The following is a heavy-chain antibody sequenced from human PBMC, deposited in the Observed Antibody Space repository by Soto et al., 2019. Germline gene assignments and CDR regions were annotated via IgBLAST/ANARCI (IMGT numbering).Heavy chain of an antibody. CDR1: GGSFSGYY. CDR2: ITYGGST. V-gene: IGHV4-34*01. CDR3: ARGGYGGNSGLGHLDY. J-gene: IGHJ4*02. D-gene: IGHD2-21*02. Sequence: SETLSLTCAVYGGSFSGYYWSWIRQSPGKGLEWIGEITYGGSTNYNPSLESRITISVDTAKNQFSLKVPSVTAADTAVYYCARGGYGGNSGLGHLDYWGQRTLVT.